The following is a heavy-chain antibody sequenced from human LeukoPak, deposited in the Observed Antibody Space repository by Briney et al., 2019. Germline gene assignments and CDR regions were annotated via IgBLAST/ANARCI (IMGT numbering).Heavy chain of an antibody. D-gene: IGHD5-18*01. CDR2: IWYDGSNK. CDR3: ARDQGYSHGYAHY. CDR1: GFTFSSYG. V-gene: IGHV3-33*01. Sequence: QPGRSLRLSCAASGFTFSSYGMHWVRQAPGKGLEWVAVIWYDGSNKYYADSVKGRFTISRDNSKNTLYLQMNSLRAEDTAVYYCARDQGYSHGYAHYWGQGTLVTVSS. J-gene: IGHJ4*02.